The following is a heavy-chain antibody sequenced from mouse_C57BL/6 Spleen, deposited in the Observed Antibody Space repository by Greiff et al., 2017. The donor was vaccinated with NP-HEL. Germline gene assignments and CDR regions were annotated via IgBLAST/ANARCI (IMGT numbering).Heavy chain of an antibody. CDR1: GFSLTSYA. CDR3: ARESYYDGYPREFAY. Sequence: VQGVESGPGLVAPSQSLSITCTVSGFSLTSYAISWVRQPPGKGLEWLGVIWTGGGTNYNSALKSRLSISKDNSKSQVFLKMNSLQTDDTARYYCARESYYDGYPREFAYWGQGTLVTVSA. J-gene: IGHJ3*01. V-gene: IGHV2-9-1*01. CDR2: IWTGGGT. D-gene: IGHD2-3*01.